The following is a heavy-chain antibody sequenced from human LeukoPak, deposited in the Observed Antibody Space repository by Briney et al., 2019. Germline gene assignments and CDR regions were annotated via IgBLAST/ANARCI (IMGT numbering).Heavy chain of an antibody. J-gene: IGHJ4*02. D-gene: IGHD6-6*01. CDR1: GFSFSSYV. CDR3: ATSSSVRDFDY. Sequence: GSLRLSCAASGFSFSSYVMTWVRQAPGKGLEWVSGISGSGGSTDYTDSVKGRFTISRDNSKSMLYLRMDSLRVEDTAIYYCATSSSVRDFDYWGQGTPVTVSS. V-gene: IGHV3-23*01. CDR2: ISGSGGST.